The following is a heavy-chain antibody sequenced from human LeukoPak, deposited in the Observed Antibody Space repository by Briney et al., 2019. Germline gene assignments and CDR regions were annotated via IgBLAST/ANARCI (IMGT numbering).Heavy chain of an antibody. CDR2: ISGGGGST. CDR3: ARAEVATAYFDY. CDR1: GFTFSSYA. J-gene: IGHJ4*02. Sequence: GASLRLSCAASGFTFSSYAMSWVRQAPGKGLEWVSAISGGGGSTYYADSMKGRFTISRDISKSTLNLRMDSLRAEDTAVYYCARAEVATAYFDYWGQGTLVTVSS. V-gene: IGHV3-23*01. D-gene: IGHD1-1*01.